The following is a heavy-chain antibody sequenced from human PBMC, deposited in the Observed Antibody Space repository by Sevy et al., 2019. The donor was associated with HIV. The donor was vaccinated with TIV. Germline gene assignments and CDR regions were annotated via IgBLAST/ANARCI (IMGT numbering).Heavy chain of an antibody. CDR2: IKPDGSEI. D-gene: IGHD3-16*01. J-gene: IGHJ4*02. CDR1: GFTFTDHW. Sequence: GGSLRLSCVASGFTFTDHWMTWLRQAPGKGLEWVANIKPDGSEIYYVASVKGRFTISRDNAKNSLYLQMNSLRAEDTAVYYCARLKLHYDPYYFDLWGQGTLVTVSS. V-gene: IGHV3-7*01. CDR3: ARLKLHYDPYYFDL.